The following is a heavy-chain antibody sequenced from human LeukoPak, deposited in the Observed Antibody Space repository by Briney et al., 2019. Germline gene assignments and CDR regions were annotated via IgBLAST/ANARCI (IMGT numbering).Heavy chain of an antibody. D-gene: IGHD3-10*01. CDR3: ARDVGDYYGLNWFDP. Sequence: GASLKVSCKASGYTFTGYYMHWVRQAPGQGFEWMGWINPNSGGTNYAQKFQGRVTMTRETSFSTAYMELSRLRSDDTAVYCCARDVGDYYGLNWFDPWGQGTLVTVSS. CDR2: INPNSGGT. J-gene: IGHJ5*02. V-gene: IGHV1-2*02. CDR1: GYTFTGYY.